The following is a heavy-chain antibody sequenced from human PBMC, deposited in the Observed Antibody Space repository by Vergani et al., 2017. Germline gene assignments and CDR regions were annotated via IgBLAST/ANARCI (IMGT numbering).Heavy chain of an antibody. CDR1: GGTFSSYT. V-gene: IGHV1-69*02. J-gene: IGHJ5*02. CDR2: IIPILGIA. CDR3: AVDRNDCSDGSCYSHSWFDP. Sequence: QVQLVQSGAEVKKPGSSVKVSCKASGGTFSSYTISWVRQAPGQGLEWMGRIIPILGIANYAQKFQGRVTITEDKTTSTAYMELSSLRSEDTAVYYCAVDRNDCSDGSCYSHSWFDPWGQGTLVTVSS. D-gene: IGHD2-15*01.